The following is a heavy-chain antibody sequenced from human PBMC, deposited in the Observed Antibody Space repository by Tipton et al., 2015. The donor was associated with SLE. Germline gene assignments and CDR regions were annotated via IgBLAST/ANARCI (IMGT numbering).Heavy chain of an antibody. CDR2: TYYRSKWYN. D-gene: IGHD3-10*02. CDR1: GDTVSSNSAA. J-gene: IGHJ5*02. Sequence: GLVKPSQTLSLTCAISGDTVSSNSAAWTWIRQSPSRGLEWLGRTYYRSKWYNDYAVSVKSRVIISPDTSKNQFSLKMSSVTAADTAVYYCATRPGDMLSAHHWGQGTLVTVSS. CDR3: ATRPGDMLSAHH. V-gene: IGHV6-1*01.